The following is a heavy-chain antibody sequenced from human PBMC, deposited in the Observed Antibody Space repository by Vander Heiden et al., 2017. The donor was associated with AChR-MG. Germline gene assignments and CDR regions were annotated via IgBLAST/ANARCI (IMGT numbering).Heavy chain of an antibody. CDR1: GYTFTGYY. CDR3: ARVGNTALGLHAFDI. CDR2: INPNSGGT. V-gene: IGHV1-2*02. Sequence: QVQLVQSGAEVKKPGSSVKVSCTASGYTFTGYYMHWVRQAPGQGLEWMGWINPNSGGTNYAQKFQGRVTMTRDTSISTAYMELSRLRSDDTAVYYCARVGNTALGLHAFDIWGQGTMVTVSS. J-gene: IGHJ3*02. D-gene: IGHD1-26*01.